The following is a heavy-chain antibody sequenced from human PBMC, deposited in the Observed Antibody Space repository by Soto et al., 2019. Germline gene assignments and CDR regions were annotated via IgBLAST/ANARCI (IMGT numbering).Heavy chain of an antibody. CDR3: ARAGSKDYYGSGSYYFWFDP. CDR1: GGSLSSYY. V-gene: IGHV4-59*01. D-gene: IGHD3-10*01. J-gene: IGHJ5*02. CDR2: IYYSRST. Sequence: PSGTLSPTCTVSGGSLSSYYWSWIRQPPGKGMELIGYIYYSRSTNYNPSLKSRVTKSVDTSKNQFSLKLSSVTAADTAVYYCARAGSKDYYGSGSYYFWFDPWGQGTLVTVSS.